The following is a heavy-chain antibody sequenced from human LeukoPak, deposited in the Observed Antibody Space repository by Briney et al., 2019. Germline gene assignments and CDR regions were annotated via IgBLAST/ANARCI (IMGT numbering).Heavy chain of an antibody. CDR3: ARSRIAPPMNYYYYGMDV. D-gene: IGHD6-13*01. CDR1: GYTFTSYA. J-gene: IGHJ6*02. CDR2: INAGNGNT. Sequence: ASVKVSCKASGYTFTSYAMHWVRQAPGQRLEWMGWINAGNGNTKYSQKFQGRVTITRDTSASTAYMELSSLRSEDTAVYYCARSRIAPPMNYYYYGMDVWGQGTTVTVSS. V-gene: IGHV1-3*01.